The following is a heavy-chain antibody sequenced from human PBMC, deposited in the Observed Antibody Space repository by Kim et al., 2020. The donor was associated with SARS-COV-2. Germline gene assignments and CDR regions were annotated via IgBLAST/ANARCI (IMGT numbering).Heavy chain of an antibody. CDR3: ARDFSGFSVEEGY. V-gene: IGHV3-21*01. D-gene: IGHD6-19*01. CDR1: GFTFSSYS. J-gene: IGHJ4*02. Sequence: GGSLRLSCAASGFTFSSYSMNWVRQAPGKGLEWVSSISSSSSYIYYADSVKGRFTISRDNAKNSLYLQMNSLRAEDTAVYYCARDFSGFSVEEGYWGQGTLVTVSS. CDR2: ISSSSSYI.